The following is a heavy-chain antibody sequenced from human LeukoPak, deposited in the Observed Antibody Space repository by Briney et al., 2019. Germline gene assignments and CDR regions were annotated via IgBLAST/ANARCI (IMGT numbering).Heavy chain of an antibody. CDR2: ITGGGDNI. Sequence: GGSLRLSCAASGFTFSSCPMSWVRQAPGKGLEWVSAITGGGDNIYYADSVKGRFTISRDNSKNTLYLQMNTLRVEDRAAYYCAKENPVGGTNYFDYWGQGTLVTVAS. J-gene: IGHJ4*02. CDR1: GFTFSSCP. V-gene: IGHV3-23*01. D-gene: IGHD1-26*01. CDR3: AKENPVGGTNYFDY.